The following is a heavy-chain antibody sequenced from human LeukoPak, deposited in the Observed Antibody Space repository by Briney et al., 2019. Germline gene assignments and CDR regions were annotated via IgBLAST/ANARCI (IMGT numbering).Heavy chain of an antibody. J-gene: IGHJ4*02. CDR2: ISTYYGNT. V-gene: IGHV1-18*01. Sequence: GASVKVSCKASGYTFTSYGFSWVRQAPGQGLEWMGWISTYYGNTNYAQKLQDRDTMTTDTSTSTAYMELTSLRSDDTAVYYCARVYSTNYYGSGDRPFLFDYWGQGTVVTVSS. CDR3: ARVYSTNYYGSGDRPFLFDY. CDR1: GYTFTSYG. D-gene: IGHD3-10*01.